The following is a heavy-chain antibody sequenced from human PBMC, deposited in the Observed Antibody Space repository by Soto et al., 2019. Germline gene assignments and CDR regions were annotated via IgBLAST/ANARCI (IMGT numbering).Heavy chain of an antibody. CDR1: GFTFSNYG. V-gene: IGHV3-23*01. D-gene: IGHD1-26*01. J-gene: IGHJ4*02. CDR2: LPEIGTNT. CDR3: AKKSGVGATWYFDY. Sequence: PGESLKICCAAAGFTFSNYGMSWVRQAPGKGLEWVSALPEIGTNTYYADSVKGRFTISRDNSKNTLFLQINNLRAGDTAVYYCAKKSGVGATWYFDYWGQGTLVPVSS.